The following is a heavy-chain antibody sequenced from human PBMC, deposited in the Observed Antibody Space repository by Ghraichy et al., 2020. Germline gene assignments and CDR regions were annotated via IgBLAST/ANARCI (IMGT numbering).Heavy chain of an antibody. Sequence: SETLSLTCTVSGDSISSGSFFWDWIRQPPGKRLDWIGSVFYSGSTYYNLSLKSRVTISVDTSKNQFSLKLSSATAAETAVYWCARQPAATMREFAFDYWGQGTRVTVSS. J-gene: IGHJ4*02. CDR1: GDSISSGSFF. V-gene: IGHV4-39*01. CDR2: VFYSGST. D-gene: IGHD2-15*01. CDR3: ARQPAATMREFAFDY.